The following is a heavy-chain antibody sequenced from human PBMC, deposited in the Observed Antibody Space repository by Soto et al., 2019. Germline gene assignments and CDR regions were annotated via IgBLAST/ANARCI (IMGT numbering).Heavy chain of an antibody. J-gene: IGHJ6*02. Sequence: SVRVSYKASGGTFSSYAIIWLRQAPGQGLEWMGGIIPIFGTANYAQKFQGRVTITADESTSTAYMELSSLRSEDTAVYYCARVRSENYGMDVWGQGTTVTVSS. D-gene: IGHD3-10*01. CDR1: GGTFSSYA. CDR3: ARVRSENYGMDV. V-gene: IGHV1-69*13. CDR2: IIPIFGTA.